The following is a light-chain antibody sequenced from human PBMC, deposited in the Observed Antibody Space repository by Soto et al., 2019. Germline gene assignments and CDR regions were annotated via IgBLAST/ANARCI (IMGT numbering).Light chain of an antibody. CDR1: QSIRNW. J-gene: IGKJ1*01. V-gene: IGKV1-5*01. Sequence: DIQMTQSPSTLPTSVGDRVTITFRSRQSIRNWLAWYQQKPGTDPNGLIYHASNLQSGVTSRFSGSGSVTEFTLTISSLQHDDFASYYCQQYNSYSFGQGTKVEIK. CDR3: QQYNSYS. CDR2: HAS.